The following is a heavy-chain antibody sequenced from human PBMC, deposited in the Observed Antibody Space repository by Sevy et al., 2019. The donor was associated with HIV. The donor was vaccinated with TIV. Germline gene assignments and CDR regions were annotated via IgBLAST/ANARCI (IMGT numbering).Heavy chain of an antibody. Sequence: SETLSLTCTVSGGSISPYYWSWIRQPPGKGLEWIGYMYYSGNTNYNPSLRSRVTISLDTSNSQFSLNLSSVTAQDTAGDYCAREGGLVDYGMDVWGPGTTVTVSS. V-gene: IGHV4-59*01. J-gene: IGHJ6*02. CDR3: AREGGLVDYGMDV. CDR2: MYYSGNT. CDR1: GGSISPYY. D-gene: IGHD3-9*01.